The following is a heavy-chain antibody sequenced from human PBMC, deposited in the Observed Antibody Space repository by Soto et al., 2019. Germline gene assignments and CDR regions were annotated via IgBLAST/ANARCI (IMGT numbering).Heavy chain of an antibody. Sequence: GASVKVSCKASGYTFTSYAMRWVRQAPGQRLEWMGWINAGNGNTKYSQKFQGRVTITRDTSASTAYVELSSLRSEDTAVYYCASPLVTTTDHQYRMDFWGQGTTVTVSS. J-gene: IGHJ6*02. CDR2: INAGNGNT. V-gene: IGHV1-3*01. CDR3: ASPLVTTTDHQYRMDF. CDR1: GYTFTSYA. D-gene: IGHD4-17*01.